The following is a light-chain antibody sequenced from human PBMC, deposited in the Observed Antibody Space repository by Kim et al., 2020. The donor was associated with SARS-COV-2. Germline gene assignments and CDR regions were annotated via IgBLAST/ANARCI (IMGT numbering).Light chain of an antibody. CDR1: SSDVGVYNY. Sequence: QSALTQPASVSGSPGQSITISCTGTSSDVGVYNYVSWYQQHPEKAPKLLIYDVTKRPSGVSDRFSGSKSVNTASLTISGLQAEDEADYYCFSFSNTDTGVFGGGTQLTVL. CDR2: DVT. V-gene: IGLV2-14*03. CDR3: FSFSNTDTGV. J-gene: IGLJ3*02.